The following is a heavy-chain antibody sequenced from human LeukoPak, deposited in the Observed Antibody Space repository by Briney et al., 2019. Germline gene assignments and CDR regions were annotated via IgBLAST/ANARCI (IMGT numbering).Heavy chain of an antibody. CDR3: AKGQDWFDP. CDR1: GFTFSRYG. Sequence: GRSLRLSCAASGFTFSRYGMHWVRQAPGKGLEWVAVISYDGSNKYYADSVKSRFTISRDNSKNTLYLQMNSLRAEDTAVYYCAKGQDWFDPWGQGTLVTVSS. CDR2: ISYDGSNK. J-gene: IGHJ5*02. V-gene: IGHV3-30*18.